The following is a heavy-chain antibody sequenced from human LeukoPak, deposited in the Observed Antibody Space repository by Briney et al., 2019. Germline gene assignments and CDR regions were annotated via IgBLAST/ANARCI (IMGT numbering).Heavy chain of an antibody. CDR1: GFTFSSYA. V-gene: IGHV3-30-3*01. D-gene: IGHD1-1*01. Sequence: PGRSLRLSCAASGFTFSSYAMHWVRQAPGKGLEWVAVISYDGSNKYYADSVKGRFTISRDNSKNTLHLQMNSLRAEDTAVYYCARDRGRLYYFDYWGQGTLVTVSS. CDR2: ISYDGSNK. J-gene: IGHJ4*02. CDR3: ARDRGRLYYFDY.